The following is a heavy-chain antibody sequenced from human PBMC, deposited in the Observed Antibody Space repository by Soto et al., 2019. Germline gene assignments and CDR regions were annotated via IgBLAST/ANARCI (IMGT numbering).Heavy chain of an antibody. CDR3: ARDKAGGDYYDSSGSEA. D-gene: IGHD3-22*01. V-gene: IGHV3-21*01. CDR2: ISSSSSYI. J-gene: IGHJ4*02. Sequence: EVQLVESGGGLVKPGGSLRLSCAASGFTFSSYSMNWVRQAPGKGLEWVSSISSSSSYIYYADSVKGRFTISRDNAKNSLYLQRNSLRAEDTAVYYCARDKAGGDYYDSSGSEAWGQGTLVTVSS. CDR1: GFTFSSYS.